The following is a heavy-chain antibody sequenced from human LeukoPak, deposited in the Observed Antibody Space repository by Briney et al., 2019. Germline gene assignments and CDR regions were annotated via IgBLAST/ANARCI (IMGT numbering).Heavy chain of an antibody. V-gene: IGHV3-48*01. CDR1: GFTFSTYS. CDR3: ARSRPGTEAGQPNFDY. CDR2: ISSISSII. Sequence: GGSLRLSCAASGFTFSTYSMSWVREAPRKGLEWVSYISSISSIIYYADSVKGRFTISRDNAKSSLYLQMNSLRAEDTAVYYCARSRPGTEAGQPNFDYGGQGTLVTVSS. D-gene: IGHD6-13*01. J-gene: IGHJ4*02.